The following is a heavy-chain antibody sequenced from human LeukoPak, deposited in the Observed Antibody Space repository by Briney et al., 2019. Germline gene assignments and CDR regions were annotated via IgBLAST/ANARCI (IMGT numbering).Heavy chain of an antibody. CDR1: GFTFSTYG. Sequence: GGSLRLSCAASGFTFSTYGMHWVRQAPGKGLEWVAFIRYDGSNKYYADSVKGRFTISRDSSKSTLYLQMNSLRAEDTAVYYCARARSSYGYGDAFDIWGQGTMVTVSS. CDR2: IRYDGSNK. CDR3: ARARSSYGYGDAFDI. V-gene: IGHV3-30*02. J-gene: IGHJ3*02. D-gene: IGHD5-18*01.